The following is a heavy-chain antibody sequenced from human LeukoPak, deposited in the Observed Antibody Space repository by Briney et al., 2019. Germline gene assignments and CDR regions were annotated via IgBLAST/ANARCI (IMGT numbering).Heavy chain of an antibody. D-gene: IGHD2-15*01. CDR2: IYSGGNT. CDR3: ARDIGRWSGVDDGFDI. CDR1: GFTVSGNY. V-gene: IGHV3-53*01. J-gene: IGHJ3*02. Sequence: GGSLRLSCAASGFTVSGNYMSWVRQAPGKGLEWVSVIYSGGNTYYVDSVKGRFTISRDNSKNTLYLQMNSLRAEDTALYYCARDIGRWSGVDDGFDIWGQGTMVTVSS.